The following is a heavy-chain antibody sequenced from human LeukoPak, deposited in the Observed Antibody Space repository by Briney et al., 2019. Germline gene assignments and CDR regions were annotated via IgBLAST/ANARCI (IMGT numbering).Heavy chain of an antibody. V-gene: IGHV3-23*01. CDR3: AKDAEKSITMIVVVITMFFDY. D-gene: IGHD3-22*01. CDR1: GFTVSSNY. CDR2: ISGSGGST. Sequence: GGSLRLSRAASGFTVSSNYMSWVRQAPGKGLEWVSAISGSGGSTYYADSVKGRFTISRDNSKNTLYLQMNSLRAEDTAVYYCAKDAEKSITMIVVVITMFFDYWGQGTLVTVSS. J-gene: IGHJ4*02.